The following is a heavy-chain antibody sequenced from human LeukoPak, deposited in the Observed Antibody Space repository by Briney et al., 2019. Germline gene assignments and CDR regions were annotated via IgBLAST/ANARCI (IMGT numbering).Heavy chain of an antibody. CDR1: GFTFSSYA. V-gene: IGHV3-23*01. Sequence: GGSLRLSCAASGFTFSSYAMSWVRQAPGKGLEWVSAISDSGGSTYYADSVEGRFTISRDNSKNTLYLQMNSLRAEDTAVYYCAKGDYYGSGSYFYWGQGTLVTVSS. J-gene: IGHJ4*02. CDR2: ISDSGGST. D-gene: IGHD3-10*01. CDR3: AKGDYYGSGSYFY.